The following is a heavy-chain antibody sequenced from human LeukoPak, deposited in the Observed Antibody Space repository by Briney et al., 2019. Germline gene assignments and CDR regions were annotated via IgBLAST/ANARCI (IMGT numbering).Heavy chain of an antibody. CDR1: GFTFSIYA. D-gene: IGHD2-15*01. Sequence: GGSLRLSCAASGFTFSIYAMSWVRHAPGEGLGWVSAISGSGGSTYYAGSVKGRFTIPRDNSKNTLYLQMNSLRAEDTAVYYCARAGGAYCSGGSCTHGWFDPWGQGTLVTVSS. J-gene: IGHJ5*02. V-gene: IGHV3-23*01. CDR3: ARAGGAYCSGGSCTHGWFDP. CDR2: ISGSGGST.